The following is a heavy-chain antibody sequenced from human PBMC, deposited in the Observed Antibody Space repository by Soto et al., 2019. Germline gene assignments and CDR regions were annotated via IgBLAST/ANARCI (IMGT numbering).Heavy chain of an antibody. CDR2: IYYSGST. V-gene: IGHV4-31*03. Sequence: PSETLSLTCTVSGGSISSGGYYWSWIRQHPGKGLEWIGYIYYSGSTYYNPSLKSRVTISVDTSKNQFSLKLSSVTAADTAVYYCARAGVCSSTSCREGTPHSNWFDPWGQGTLVTVSS. J-gene: IGHJ5*02. D-gene: IGHD2-2*01. CDR1: GGSISSGGYY. CDR3: ARAGVCSSTSCREGTPHSNWFDP.